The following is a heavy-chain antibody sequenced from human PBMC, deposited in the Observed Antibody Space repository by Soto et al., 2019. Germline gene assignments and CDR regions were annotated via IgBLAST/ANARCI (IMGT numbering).Heavy chain of an antibody. Sequence: SETLSLTCTVSGGSIVTGSYYWGWIRQPPGKGLEWLGHIYYSGNTYYPPSLKSRVTISVDASKNQFSLRLSSVTAADTAVYYCARLPQEYNYYGMDVWGQGTTVTVSS. CDR1: GGSIVTGSYY. J-gene: IGHJ6*02. CDR3: ARLPQEYNYYGMDV. V-gene: IGHV4-39*01. CDR2: IYYSGNT. D-gene: IGHD1-1*01.